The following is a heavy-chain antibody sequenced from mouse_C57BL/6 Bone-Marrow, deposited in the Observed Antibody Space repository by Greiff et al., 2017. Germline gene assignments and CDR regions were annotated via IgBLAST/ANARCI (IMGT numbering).Heavy chain of an antibody. Sequence: EVMLVESGGGLVKPGGSLKLSCAASGFTFSDYGMHWVRQAPEKGLEWVAYISSGSSTIYYADTGKGRFTISRDNAKNSLFRQMTSLRSEDTAMYYCARSVLYARDYWGQGTSVTVSS. CDR1: GFTFSDYG. J-gene: IGHJ4*01. V-gene: IGHV5-17*01. CDR3: ARSVLYARDY. CDR2: ISSGSSTI.